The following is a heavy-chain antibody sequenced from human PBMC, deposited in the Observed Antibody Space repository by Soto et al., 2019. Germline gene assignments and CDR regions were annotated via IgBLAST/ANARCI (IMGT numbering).Heavy chain of an antibody. CDR1: GGSIRSGDSY. Sequence: SETLSLTCTVSGGSIRSGDSYWSWIRQPPGKGLEWIGYIDYIGSTYYNPSLKSRVTISIDTSENLFSLKLTSVTSADTAVYYCAREETAMAPFDSWGQGTLVTVSS. J-gene: IGHJ4*02. V-gene: IGHV4-30-4*01. CDR3: AREETAMAPFDS. CDR2: IDYIGST. D-gene: IGHD5-18*01.